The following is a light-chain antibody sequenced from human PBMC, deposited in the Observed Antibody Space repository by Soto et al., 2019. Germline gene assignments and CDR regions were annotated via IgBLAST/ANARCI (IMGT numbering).Light chain of an antibody. CDR3: QQYDKWFSIT. V-gene: IGKV3-15*01. CDR2: GAS. CDR1: QSISSK. Sequence: EIVMTQSPATLSVSPGGRATLSCRASQSISSKLGWYQQKPGQAPRLLIYGASTRAPGIPARFSGSGSQTDFTLTVSSLQSEDFGVYYCQQYDKWFSITFGQGTRLEIK. J-gene: IGKJ5*01.